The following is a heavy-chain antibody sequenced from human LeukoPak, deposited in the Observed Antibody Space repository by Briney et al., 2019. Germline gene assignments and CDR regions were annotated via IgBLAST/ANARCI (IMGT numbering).Heavy chain of an antibody. CDR1: GGSFSGYY. Sequence: PSETLSLTCAVYGGSFSGYYWSWIRQPPGKGLEWIGEINHSGSTNYNPSLKSRVTISVDTSKNQFSLKLSSVTAADTAVYYCARGRTYYDYVWGSYRPHYYYYGMDVWGQGTTVTVAS. J-gene: IGHJ6*02. D-gene: IGHD3-16*02. V-gene: IGHV4-34*01. CDR2: INHSGST. CDR3: ARGRTYYDYVWGSYRPHYYYYGMDV.